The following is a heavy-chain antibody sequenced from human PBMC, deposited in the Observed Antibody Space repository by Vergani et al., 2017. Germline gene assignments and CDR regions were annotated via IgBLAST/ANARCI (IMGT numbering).Heavy chain of an antibody. J-gene: IGHJ4*02. D-gene: IGHD3-9*01. CDR2: IYRTGRT. Sequence: QVQLQESGPGLVKPSETLSLTCTVSNDSVSNTFYYWGWLRQTPGKGLEWIGSIYRTGRTHFNPSLKSRVTISVDTSNNLFSLRLNSLTAADTAVYYCARRSGIVYDIFSGTQYFFDFWGQGTLVTVSS. CDR3: ARRSGIVYDIFSGTQYFFDF. CDR1: NDSVSNTFYY. V-gene: IGHV4-39*07.